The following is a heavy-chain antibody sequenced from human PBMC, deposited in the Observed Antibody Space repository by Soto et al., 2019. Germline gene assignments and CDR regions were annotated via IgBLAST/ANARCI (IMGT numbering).Heavy chain of an antibody. CDR2: IKSKTDGGTT. CDR3: ARSYFQGCYDT. CDR1: DFTFSNAW. D-gene: IGHD1-26*01. Sequence: GLSLRLSCAXSDFTFSNAWMNWVLQTPGKGLEWVGRIKSKTDGGTTDFAAPVKGRFAISRDDSKNMVYLQMNSLRDEDTAVYYCARSYFQGCYDTWGQGALVTVSS. J-gene: IGHJ5*02. V-gene: IGHV3-15*07.